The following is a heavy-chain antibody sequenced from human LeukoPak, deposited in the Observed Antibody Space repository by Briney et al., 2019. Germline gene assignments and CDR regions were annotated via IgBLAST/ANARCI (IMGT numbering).Heavy chain of an antibody. Sequence: GGSLRLSCAASGFRVGDYYTSWIRQAPGKGLEWVAVVGNSDNHIDFADSVKGRFTISRDDAKNSVYLKMNSLRVEDTAIYYCAREQWFRFDNWGQGALVTVS. CDR3: AREQWFRFDN. V-gene: IGHV3-11*01. D-gene: IGHD3-22*01. CDR2: VGNSDNHI. J-gene: IGHJ4*02. CDR1: GFRVGDYY.